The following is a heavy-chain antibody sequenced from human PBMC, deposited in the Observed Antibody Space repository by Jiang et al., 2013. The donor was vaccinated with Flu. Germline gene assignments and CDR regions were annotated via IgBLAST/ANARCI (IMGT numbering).Heavy chain of an antibody. J-gene: IGHJ4*02. CDR1: GFTFSSYE. D-gene: IGHD3-22*01. CDR2: ISGSGGST. V-gene: IGHV3-23*01. CDR3: AKGGVQEFYYDSSGYQRAFDY. Sequence: QLLESGGGLVQPGGSLRLSCAASGFTFSSYEMNWVRQAPGKGLEWVSAISGSGGSTYYADSVKGRFTISRDNSKNTLYLQMNSLRAEDTAVYYCAKGGVQEFYYDSSGYQRAFDYWGQGTLVTVSS.